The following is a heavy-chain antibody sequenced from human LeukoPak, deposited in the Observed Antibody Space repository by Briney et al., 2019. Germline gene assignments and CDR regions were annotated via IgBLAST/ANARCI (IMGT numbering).Heavy chain of an antibody. CDR2: ISSSGSSI. J-gene: IGHJ4*02. V-gene: IGHV3-21*04. D-gene: IGHD3-10*01. CDR3: TTTPGYGSGSSDY. Sequence: PGGSLRLSCAASRFTFSDYSMNWVRQAPGKGLEWVSTISSSGSSIFYAASVKGRFTISRDNARNSLYLQMNSLKTEDTAVYYCTTTPGYGSGSSDYWGQGTLVTVSS. CDR1: RFTFSDYS.